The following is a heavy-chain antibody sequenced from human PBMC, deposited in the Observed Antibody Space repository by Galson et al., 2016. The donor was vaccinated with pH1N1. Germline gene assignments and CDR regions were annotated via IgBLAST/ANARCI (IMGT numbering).Heavy chain of an antibody. CDR3: IRDLGRVREC. Sequence: SVKVSCKASGYTFTNYYFHWVRQAPGQGLEWMGVIDPSGGGTTYALKFQGLVTMTRDMSTSTVYMELSSLKAEDTAVYYCIRDLGRVRECWGQGTLVTVSS. J-gene: IGHJ4*02. CDR2: IDPSGGGT. V-gene: IGHV1-46*01. CDR1: GYTFTNYY. D-gene: IGHD1-26*01.